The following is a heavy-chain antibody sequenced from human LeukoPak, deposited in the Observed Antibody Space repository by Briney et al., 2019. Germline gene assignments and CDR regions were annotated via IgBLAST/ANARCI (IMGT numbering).Heavy chain of an antibody. D-gene: IGHD6-13*01. CDR3: ARARSSLAAAGTRGFDY. CDR1: GGTFSSYA. V-gene: IGHV1-69*13. CDR2: IIPIFGTA. J-gene: IGHJ4*02. Sequence: SVKVSCKASGGTFSSYAISWVRQAPGQGLEWMGGIIPIFGTANYAQKFRGRVTITADESTSTAYMELSSLRSEDTAVYYCARARSSLAAAGTRGFDYWGQGTLVTVSS.